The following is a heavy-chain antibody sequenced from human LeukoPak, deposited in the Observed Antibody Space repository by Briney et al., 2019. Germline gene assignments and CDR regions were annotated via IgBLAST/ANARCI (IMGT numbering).Heavy chain of an antibody. CDR1: GGSFSGYY. CDR3: ARGPLLLDY. V-gene: IGHV4-34*01. Sequence: SETLSLTCAVYGGSFSGYYWRWIRQPPGKGLEWIGEINYSGSTNYNPSLKSRLTISVDTPKNQVSLKLSSVTAWDTDVYYCARGPLLLDYWGQGTLVTVSS. J-gene: IGHJ4*02. D-gene: IGHD2/OR15-2a*01. CDR2: INYSGST.